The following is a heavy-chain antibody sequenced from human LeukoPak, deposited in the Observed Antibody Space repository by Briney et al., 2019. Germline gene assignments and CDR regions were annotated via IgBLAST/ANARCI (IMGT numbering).Heavy chain of an antibody. Sequence: GGSLRLSCAASGFTFSSYAMHWVRQAPGKGLEWAAVISYDGSNKYYADSVKGRFTISRDNSKNTLYLQMNSLRAEDTAVYYCARDRSIAAADYYFDYWGQGTLVTVSS. CDR1: GFTFSSYA. V-gene: IGHV3-30-3*01. CDR3: ARDRSIAAADYYFDY. CDR2: ISYDGSNK. D-gene: IGHD6-13*01. J-gene: IGHJ4*02.